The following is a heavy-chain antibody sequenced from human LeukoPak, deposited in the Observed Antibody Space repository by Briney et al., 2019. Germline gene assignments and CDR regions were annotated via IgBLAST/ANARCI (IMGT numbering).Heavy chain of an antibody. V-gene: IGHV4-34*01. CDR3: ARGRSYYDSSGYPLNWYFDL. CDR2: INRSGST. J-gene: IGHJ2*01. CDR1: GGSFSGYY. D-gene: IGHD3-22*01. Sequence: SETLSLTCAVYGGSFSGYYWSWIRQPPGKGLEWIGEINRSGSTNYNPSLKSRVTISVDTSKNQFSLKLSSVTAADTAVYYCARGRSYYDSSGYPLNWYFDLWGRGTLVTVSS.